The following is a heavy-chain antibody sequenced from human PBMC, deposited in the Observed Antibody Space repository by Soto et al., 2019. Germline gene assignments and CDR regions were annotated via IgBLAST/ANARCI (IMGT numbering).Heavy chain of an antibody. D-gene: IGHD4-4*01. J-gene: IGHJ5*02. CDR1: GYTFTSYA. Sequence: ASVKVSCKASGYTFTSYAMHWVRQAPGQRLEWMGWISAGNGNTKYSQKFQGRVTITRDTSASTAYMELSSLRTEDTAVYYCARVPQATVTTNCFDPWGQGTLVTVSS. CDR3: ARVPQATVTTNCFDP. V-gene: IGHV1-3*01. CDR2: ISAGNGNT.